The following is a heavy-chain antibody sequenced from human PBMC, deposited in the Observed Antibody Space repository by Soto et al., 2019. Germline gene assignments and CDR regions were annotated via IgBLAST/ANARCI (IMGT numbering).Heavy chain of an antibody. CDR1: GFTFSSYA. CDR3: ASTYYDFWSGYYLRAGMDV. D-gene: IGHD3-3*01. Sequence: GGSLRLSCAASGFTFSSYAMSWVRQAPGKGLEWVSAISGSGGSTYYADSVKGRFTISRDNSKNTLYLQMNSLRAEDTAVYYCASTYYDFWSGYYLRAGMDVWGQGTTDTV. CDR2: ISGSGGST. V-gene: IGHV3-23*01. J-gene: IGHJ6*02.